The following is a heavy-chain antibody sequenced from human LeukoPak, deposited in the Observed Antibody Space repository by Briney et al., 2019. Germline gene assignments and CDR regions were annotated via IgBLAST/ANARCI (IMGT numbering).Heavy chain of an antibody. CDR2: ISYDGSRK. V-gene: IGHV3-30*02. Sequence: GGSLRLSCAASGFIFSTYGMHWVRQAPGKGLEWVAYISYDGSRKNYADSVKGRFTISRDNSKNTLFLQMSSLKVEDTAVYYCAKKLIVNVDYFDYWGQRTLVTVSS. D-gene: IGHD3-22*01. J-gene: IGHJ4*02. CDR3: AKKLIVNVDYFDY. CDR1: GFIFSTYG.